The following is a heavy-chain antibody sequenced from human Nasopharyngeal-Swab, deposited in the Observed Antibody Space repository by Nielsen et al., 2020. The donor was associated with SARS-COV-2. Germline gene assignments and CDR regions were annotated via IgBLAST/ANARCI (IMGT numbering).Heavy chain of an antibody. CDR1: GFTFSSYA. J-gene: IGHJ4*02. CDR3: AKGWVSSSPPSFDY. V-gene: IGHV3-23*03. Sequence: GESLKISCAASGFTFSSYAMSWVRQAPGKGLEWVSVIYSGGSSTYYADSVKGRFTISRDNSKNTLYLQMNSLRVEDTAVYYCAKGWVSSSPPSFDYWGQGTLVTVSS. CDR2: IYSGGSST. D-gene: IGHD6-6*01.